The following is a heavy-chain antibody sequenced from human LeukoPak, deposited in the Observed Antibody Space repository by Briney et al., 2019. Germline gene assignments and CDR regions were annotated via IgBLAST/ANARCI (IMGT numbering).Heavy chain of an antibody. J-gene: IGHJ4*02. CDR3: ARQPNWNDRFDY. CDR1: GYSFTSYW. V-gene: IGHV5-51*01. CDR2: IYPGDSDT. Sequence: HGESLKISCKGCGYSFTSYWIGWVRQMPGKGLQRMGIIYPGDSDTRYSPSFQGQVTISADKPISTAYLQWSSLKASDTAMYYCARQPNWNDRFDYWGQGTLVTVSS. D-gene: IGHD1-20*01.